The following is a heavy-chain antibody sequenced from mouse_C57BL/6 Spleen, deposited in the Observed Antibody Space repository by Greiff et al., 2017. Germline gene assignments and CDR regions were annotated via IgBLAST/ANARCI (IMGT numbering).Heavy chain of an antibody. J-gene: IGHJ4*01. Sequence: VQLQESGPELVPPGASVKISCKASGYAFSSSWMNWVKQRPGKGLEWIGRIYPGDGDTNYNGKFKGKATLTADKSSSTAYMQLSSLTSEDSAVYFCARSGYGGYYAMDYGGQGTSVTVSS. CDR1: GYAFSSSW. CDR2: IYPGDGDT. D-gene: IGHD1-1*02. V-gene: IGHV1-82*01. CDR3: ARSGYGGYYAMDY.